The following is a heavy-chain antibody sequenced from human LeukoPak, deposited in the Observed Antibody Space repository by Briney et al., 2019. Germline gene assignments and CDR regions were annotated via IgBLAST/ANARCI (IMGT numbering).Heavy chain of an antibody. J-gene: IGHJ4*02. Sequence: ASVKVSCKASGYTFTGYYMHWVRQAPGQGLEWMGWMNPNSGNTGYAQKFQGRVTMTRNTSISTAYMELSSLRSEDTAVYYCARVGYSSSWYPWWFDYWGQGTLVTVSS. CDR3: ARVGYSSSWYPWWFDY. CDR2: MNPNSGNT. D-gene: IGHD6-13*01. V-gene: IGHV1-8*02. CDR1: GYTFTGYY.